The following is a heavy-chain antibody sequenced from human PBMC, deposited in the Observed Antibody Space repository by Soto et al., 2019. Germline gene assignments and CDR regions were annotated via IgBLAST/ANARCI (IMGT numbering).Heavy chain of an antibody. CDR2: ISLYSDGT. Sequence: ASVKVSCKTSGYTFSNYGITWVRQAPGQPLEWLGWISLYSDGTNYAQKFQGRVTITADKSTSTAYMELSSLRSEDTAVYYCARTGYSSSSFGMDVWGQGTTVTVSS. V-gene: IGHV1-18*01. J-gene: IGHJ6*02. CDR1: GYTFSNYG. D-gene: IGHD6-13*01. CDR3: ARTGYSSSSFGMDV.